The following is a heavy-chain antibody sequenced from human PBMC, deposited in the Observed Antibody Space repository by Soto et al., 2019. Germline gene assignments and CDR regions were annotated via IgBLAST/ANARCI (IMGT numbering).Heavy chain of an antibody. CDR1: GGTFSSYA. CDR2: IIPIFGTA. Sequence: SVKVSCTASGGTFSSYAISWVRQAPGQGLEWMGGIIPIFGTANYAQKFQGRVTITADESTSTAYMELSSLRSEDTAVYYCAREGFYGDYRFDYWGQGTLVTVSS. D-gene: IGHD4-17*01. CDR3: AREGFYGDYRFDY. V-gene: IGHV1-69*13. J-gene: IGHJ4*02.